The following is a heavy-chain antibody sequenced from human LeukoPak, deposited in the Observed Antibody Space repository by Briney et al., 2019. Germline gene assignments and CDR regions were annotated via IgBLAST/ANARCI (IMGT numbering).Heavy chain of an antibody. CDR2: INHSGST. CDR1: GGSFSGYY. CDR3: ARDSGGYSYGSTDY. D-gene: IGHD5-18*01. V-gene: IGHV4-34*01. J-gene: IGHJ4*02. Sequence: SETLSLTCAVYGGSFSGYYWSWIRQPPGEGLEWIGEINHSGSTNYNPSLKSRVTISVDTSKNQFSLKLSSVTAADTAVYYCARDSGGYSYGSTDYWGQGTLVTVSS.